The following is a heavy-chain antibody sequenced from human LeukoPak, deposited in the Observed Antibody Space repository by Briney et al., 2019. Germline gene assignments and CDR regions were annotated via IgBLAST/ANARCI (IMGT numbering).Heavy chain of an antibody. CDR3: ARDTLEYSNSPDALDI. CDR2: IGSSGSTV. CDR1: GFTFSAYE. D-gene: IGHD4-23*01. J-gene: IGHJ3*02. Sequence: GGPLRLSCAASGFTFSAYEMNWVRQAPGKGLEWVSYIGSSGSTVYYADSVKGRFTISRDNAKNSLYMQMESLRDEDTAIYYCARDTLEYSNSPDALDIWGQGTMVTVSS. V-gene: IGHV3-48*03.